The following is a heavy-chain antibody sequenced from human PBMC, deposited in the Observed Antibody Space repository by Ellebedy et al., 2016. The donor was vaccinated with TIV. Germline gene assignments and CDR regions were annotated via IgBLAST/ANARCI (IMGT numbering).Heavy chain of an antibody. CDR1: GFTYRSYS. V-gene: IGHV3-48*02. J-gene: IGHJ4*02. D-gene: IGHD6-19*01. Sequence: GESLKISCAASGFTYRSYSMDWVRQAPVRGLECISYITSGSEVISYADSVKGRFTISRDNAKNSMYFQMNSRRDEDTAVYYSARGYSGGWYGIDQWGQGTLVTVSS. CDR2: ITSGSEVI. CDR3: ARGYSGGWYGIDQ.